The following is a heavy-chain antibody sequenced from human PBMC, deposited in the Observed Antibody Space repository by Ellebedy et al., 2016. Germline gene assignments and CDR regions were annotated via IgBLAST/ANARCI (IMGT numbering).Heavy chain of an antibody. CDR2: VNTFSGNT. V-gene: IGHV1-18*04. Sequence: ASVKVSXXASGYTFTTFSITWVRQVPGQGLEWMGFVNTFSGNTKFAQKFQGRVSMTTDSSTHTAYMDLRSLRSADTAMYYCAKTSGGGYGENWGQGTLVTVSS. D-gene: IGHD3-10*01. J-gene: IGHJ4*02. CDR3: AKTSGGGYGEN. CDR1: GYTFTTFS.